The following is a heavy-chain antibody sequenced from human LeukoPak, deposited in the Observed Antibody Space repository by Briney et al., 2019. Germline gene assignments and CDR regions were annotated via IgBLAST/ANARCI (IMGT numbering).Heavy chain of an antibody. V-gene: IGHV4-59*01. J-gene: IGHJ4*02. Sequence: SETLTLTCTVSGGSISSYYWGWIRQPPGKGLEWIGYIYYSGSTNYNPSLKSRVIISVDTSKNQFSLKLSSVTAVDTAVYYCARLYSSTWSIYFDYWGQGTLVTVSS. CDR3: ARLYSSTWSIYFDY. CDR2: IYYSGST. CDR1: GGSISSYY. D-gene: IGHD6-13*01.